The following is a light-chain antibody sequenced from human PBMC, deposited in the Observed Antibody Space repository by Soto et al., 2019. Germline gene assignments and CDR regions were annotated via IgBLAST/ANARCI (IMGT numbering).Light chain of an antibody. J-gene: IGKJ1*01. Sequence: EIVLTQSPDTLSLFPGERATLSCRASQSVSSTYLAWYQQKPGQAPRLLIFGASSRATGIPDRFSGRGSGTDFTLTISRLEAEDFAVYYCQQYGSSRWTFGQGTKVEIK. V-gene: IGKV3-20*01. CDR3: QQYGSSRWT. CDR1: QSVSSTY. CDR2: GAS.